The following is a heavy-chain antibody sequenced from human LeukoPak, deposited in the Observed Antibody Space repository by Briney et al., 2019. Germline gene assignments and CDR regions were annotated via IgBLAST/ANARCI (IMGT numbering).Heavy chain of an antibody. V-gene: IGHV7-4-1*02. Sequence: ASVKVSCKASGYTFTGRAINWVRQAPGQGLEWMGWINTNTGNPTYAQGFTGRFVFSLDTSVSTAYLQISSLKAEDTAMYYCARGGYPYLSTWYSDYWGQGTLVTVSS. CDR1: GYTFTGRA. CDR2: INTNTGNP. J-gene: IGHJ4*02. CDR3: ARGGYPYLSTWYSDY. D-gene: IGHD2-15*01.